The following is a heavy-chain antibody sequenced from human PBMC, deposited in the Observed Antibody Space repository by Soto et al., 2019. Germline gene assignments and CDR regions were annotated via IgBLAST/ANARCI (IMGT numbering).Heavy chain of an antibody. CDR1: GFTFSSYS. CDR3: ATSYDFWSGYYWAPCAFDI. CDR2: ISSSSSYI. Sequence: EVQLVESGGGLVKPGGSLRLSCAASGFTFSSYSMNWLRQAPGKGLEWVSSISSSSSYIYYADSVKGRFTISRDNAKNSLYLQMNSLSAEDTAVYYCATSYDFWSGYYWAPCAFDICGQGTMVTVSS. J-gene: IGHJ3*02. V-gene: IGHV3-21*01. D-gene: IGHD3-3*01.